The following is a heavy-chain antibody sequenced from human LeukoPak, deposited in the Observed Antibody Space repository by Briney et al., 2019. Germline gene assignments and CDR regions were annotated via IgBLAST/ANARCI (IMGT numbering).Heavy chain of an antibody. D-gene: IGHD6-19*01. CDR1: GFSFSSYW. CDR2: IKQDGSEK. CDR3: TRDIAVAGTLDY. J-gene: IGHJ4*02. Sequence: GGSLRLSCAASGFSFSSYWMSWVRQAPGKGLEWVANIKQDGSEKYYVDSVKGRFTISRDNARNSLFLQMNSLRAKDTAVYYCTRDIAVAGTLDYWGQGTLVTVSS. V-gene: IGHV3-7*01.